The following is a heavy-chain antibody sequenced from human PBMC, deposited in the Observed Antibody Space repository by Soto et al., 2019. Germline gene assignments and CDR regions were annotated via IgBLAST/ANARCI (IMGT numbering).Heavy chain of an antibody. J-gene: IGHJ5*02. CDR2: ITSSSSTI. CDR1: GFTFSSYS. CDR3: ARERTGGFDA. V-gene: IGHV3-48*02. Sequence: AGGSLRLSCATSGFTFSSYSMNWVRQAPGKGLEWITYITSSSSTIYYADSVKGRFTISRDNAKNSLYLQMNSLRDEDTAVYYCARERTGGFDAWGQGTLVTVSS. D-gene: IGHD4-17*01.